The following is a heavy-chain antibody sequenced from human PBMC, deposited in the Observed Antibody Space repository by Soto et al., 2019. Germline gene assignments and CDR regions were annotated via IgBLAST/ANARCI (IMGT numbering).Heavy chain of an antibody. V-gene: IGHV4-59*01. CDR1: GGSISPYY. D-gene: IGHD2-15*01. Sequence: QVQLQESGPGLVKPSETLSLTCTVSGGSISPYYWPWIRQPPGKGLEWIGYVYYNGNTNYNPSLKSRVTMSVDTSKSQCSLKVASMTAADTAVYYCARIQGCCGGCFDYWGQGALVTVSS. CDR3: ARIQGCCGGCFDY. CDR2: VYYNGNT. J-gene: IGHJ4*02.